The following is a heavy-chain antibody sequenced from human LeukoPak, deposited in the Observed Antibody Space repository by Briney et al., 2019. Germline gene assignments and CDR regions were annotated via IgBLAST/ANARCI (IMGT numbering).Heavy chain of an antibody. D-gene: IGHD2-2*01. Sequence: GGSLRLSCVVSGFTFSSYAMSWVRQAPGKGLEWVSGISGSGDNTYYADSVKGRFTISRDNAKNSVYLQMNSLRAEDTAVYYCARLVCSTIPCYGKFYFDSWGQGTLVPVSS. CDR2: ISGSGDNT. CDR1: GFTFSSYA. J-gene: IGHJ4*02. V-gene: IGHV3-23*01. CDR3: ARLVCSTIPCYGKFYFDS.